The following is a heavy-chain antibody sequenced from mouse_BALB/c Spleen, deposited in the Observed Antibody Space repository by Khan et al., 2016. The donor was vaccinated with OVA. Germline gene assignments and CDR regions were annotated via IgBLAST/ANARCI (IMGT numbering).Heavy chain of an antibody. CDR2: INPSTGNT. Sequence: QVQLQQSGAELAKPGASVKMSCKASGYTFTTYWIHWVKQRPGQGLQWIGYINPSTGNTDYNQTFKDKATLTADKSSSTAYMQLSSPTSEDSAAYNCAISSGYGNLYSAMDYWGQGTSVTVSS. V-gene: IGHV1-7*01. D-gene: IGHD2-1*01. CDR1: GYTFTTYW. J-gene: IGHJ4*01. CDR3: AISSGYGNLYSAMDY.